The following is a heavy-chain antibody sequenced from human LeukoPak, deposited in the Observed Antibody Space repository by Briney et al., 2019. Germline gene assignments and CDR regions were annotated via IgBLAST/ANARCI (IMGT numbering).Heavy chain of an antibody. Sequence: LVNPTQTLTLTCTFSGFSLSTSGVGVGWIRQPPGKGLEWIGCIYHSGSTYYNPSLKSRVTISVDRSKNQFSLKLSSVTAADTAVYYCARGTYYYGSGRQYYFDYWGQGTLVTVSS. J-gene: IGHJ4*02. CDR2: IYHSGST. CDR1: GFSLSTSGVG. CDR3: ARGTYYYGSGRQYYFDY. V-gene: IGHV4-30-2*01. D-gene: IGHD3-10*01.